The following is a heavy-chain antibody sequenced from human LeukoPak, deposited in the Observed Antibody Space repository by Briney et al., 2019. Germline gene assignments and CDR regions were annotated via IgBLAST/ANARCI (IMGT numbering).Heavy chain of an antibody. CDR3: ARDSQATDAFDI. V-gene: IGHV3-21*01. J-gene: IGHJ3*02. CDR1: GFTLSTYN. Sequence: GGSLRLSCAASGFTLSTYNMKWVRQAPRKGLEWVSSISSSSSYIYYADSVKGRFTISRDNAKNSLYLQMNSLRAEDTAVYYCARDSQATDAFDIWGQGTMVTVSS. CDR2: ISSSSSYI.